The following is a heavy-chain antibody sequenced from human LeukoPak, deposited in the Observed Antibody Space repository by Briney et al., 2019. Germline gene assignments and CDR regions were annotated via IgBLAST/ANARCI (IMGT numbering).Heavy chain of an antibody. D-gene: IGHD4-11*01. CDR1: GYTFANYG. J-gene: IGHJ4*02. CDR2: IKPYNGNT. CDR3: ARDRTTVTSHPDY. Sequence: ASVEVSCRPSGYTFANYGISWVRQAPGQGLEWMGWIKPYNGNTNYAQKLQGRVTMTTDTSTNTAYMELRSLKSDDTAVYYCARDRTTVTSHPDYWGQGTLVTVSS. V-gene: IGHV1-18*01.